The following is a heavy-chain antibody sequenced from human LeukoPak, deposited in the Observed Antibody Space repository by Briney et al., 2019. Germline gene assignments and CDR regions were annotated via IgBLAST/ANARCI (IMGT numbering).Heavy chain of an antibody. J-gene: IGHJ5*02. CDR2: IYPGDSDT. CDR1: GYSFTSYW. D-gene: IGHD2-15*01. V-gene: IGHV5-51*01. Sequence: GESLKISCQGSGYSFTSYWIGWVRPMPGKGLEWMGIIYPGDSDTRYSPSFQGQVTISADKSISTAYLQWSSLKASDTAMYYCARLSYCSGGSCYSDWFDPWGQGTLVTVSS. CDR3: ARLSYCSGGSCYSDWFDP.